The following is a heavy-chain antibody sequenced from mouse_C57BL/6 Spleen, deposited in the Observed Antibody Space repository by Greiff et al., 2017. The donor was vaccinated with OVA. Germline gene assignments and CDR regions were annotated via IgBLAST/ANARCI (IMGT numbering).Heavy chain of an antibody. CDR2: INPYNGGT. CDR3: ARGVTPRMDY. J-gene: IGHJ4*01. CDR1: GYTFTDYY. Sequence: EVQLQQSGPVLVKPGASVKMSCKASGYTFTDYYMNWVKQSHGKSLEWIGVINPYNGGTSYNQKFKGKATLTVDKSSSTAYMELNSLTSEDSAVYYCARGVTPRMDYWGQGTSVTVSS. D-gene: IGHD2-3*01. V-gene: IGHV1-19*01.